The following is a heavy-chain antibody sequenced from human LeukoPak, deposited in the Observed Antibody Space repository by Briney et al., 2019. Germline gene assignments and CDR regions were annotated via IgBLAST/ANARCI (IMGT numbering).Heavy chain of an antibody. CDR2: ISSNGGST. D-gene: IGHD3-16*02. V-gene: IGHV3-64*01. J-gene: IGHJ4*02. Sequence: GGSLRLSCAASGFTFSSYAMHWVRQAPGKGLEYVSAISSNGGSTYYANSVKGRFTISRDNSKNTLYLQMGSLRAEDMAVYYCARELRLGELSLFDYWGQGTLVTVSS. CDR3: ARELRLGELSLFDY. CDR1: GFTFSSYA.